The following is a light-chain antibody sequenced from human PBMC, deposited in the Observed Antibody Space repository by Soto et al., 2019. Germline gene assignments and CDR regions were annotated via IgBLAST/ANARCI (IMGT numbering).Light chain of an antibody. CDR3: CSYAGSYKV. V-gene: IGLV2-11*01. J-gene: IGLJ1*01. CDR1: SSDVGGYNY. Sequence: QSVLTQPRSVSGSPGQSVTISCTGTSSDVGGYNYVSWYQQHPGKAPKLMIYDVSKQPSGVPDRFSGSKSGNTASLTISGLQAEDEADYYCCSYAGSYKVFGTGTKLTVL. CDR2: DVS.